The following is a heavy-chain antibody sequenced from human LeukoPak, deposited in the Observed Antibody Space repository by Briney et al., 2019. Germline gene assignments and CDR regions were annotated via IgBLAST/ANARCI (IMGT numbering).Heavy chain of an antibody. CDR3: ARRIRNYFGMDV. J-gene: IGHJ6*02. CDR2: IYYTGAT. D-gene: IGHD2/OR15-2a*01. CDR1: GGSMSSYY. Sequence: SETLPLTCTVSGGSMSSYYWSWIRLPPGKGLEWIGYIYYTGATYYNPSLKSRVTISLDTSKNQFSLKLSSVTAADTAVYYCARRIRNYFGMDVWGQGTTVTVSS. V-gene: IGHV4-59*08.